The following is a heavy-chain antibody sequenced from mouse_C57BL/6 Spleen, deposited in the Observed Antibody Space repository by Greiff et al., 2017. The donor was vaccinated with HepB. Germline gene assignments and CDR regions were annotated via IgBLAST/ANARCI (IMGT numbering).Heavy chain of an antibody. V-gene: IGHV1-64*01. J-gene: IGHJ3*01. CDR2: IHPNSGST. CDR1: GYTFTSYW. CDR3: ARTGYDVAWFAY. Sequence: QVQLQQSGAELVKPGASVKLSCKASGYTFTSYWMHWVKQRPGQGLEWIGMIHPNSGSTNYNEKFKSKATLTVDKSSSTAYMQLSSLTSEDSAVYYCARTGYDVAWFAYWGQGTLVTVSA. D-gene: IGHD2-2*01.